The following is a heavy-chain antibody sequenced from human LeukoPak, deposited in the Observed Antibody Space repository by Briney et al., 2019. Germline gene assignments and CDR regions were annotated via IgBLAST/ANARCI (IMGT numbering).Heavy chain of an antibody. CDR1: GFTFSSYA. CDR3: AKHPMIVVVIYYFDY. V-gene: IGHV3-23*01. J-gene: IGHJ4*02. Sequence: AGGSLRLSCVASGFTFSSYAMSWVRQAPGKGLEWVSAISGSGGSTYYADSVKGRFTISRDNSKNTLYLQMNSLRAEDTAVYYCAKHPMIVVVIYYFDYWGQGTLVTVSS. CDR2: ISGSGGST. D-gene: IGHD3-22*01.